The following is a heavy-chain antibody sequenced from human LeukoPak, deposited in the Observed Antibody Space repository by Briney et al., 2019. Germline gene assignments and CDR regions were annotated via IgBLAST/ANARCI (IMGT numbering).Heavy chain of an antibody. CDR2: ISSSGSTI. Sequence: PGGSLRLSCAASGFTFSDYYMSWIRQAPGKGLEWVSHISSSGSTIYYADSVKGRFTISRDNAKNSLYLQMNSLRAEDTAVYYCARSTISSGWYRDYYYGMDVWGQGTTVTVSS. CDR3: ARSTISSGWYRDYYYGMDV. J-gene: IGHJ6*02. V-gene: IGHV3-11*01. CDR1: GFTFSDYY. D-gene: IGHD6-19*01.